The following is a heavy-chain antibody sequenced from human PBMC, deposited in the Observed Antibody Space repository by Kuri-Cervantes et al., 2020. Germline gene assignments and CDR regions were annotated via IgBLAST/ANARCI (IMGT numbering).Heavy chain of an antibody. CDR3: ARGIVSGSYGEFDP. J-gene: IGHJ5*02. CDR1: GLIFSTYG. V-gene: IGHV3-30-3*01. D-gene: IGHD1-26*01. CDR2: ISFDGTKT. Sequence: GESLKISCAASGLIFSTYGMHWVRQAPGKGLEWVAVISFDGTKTDYADSVKGRFTISRDNTKNSLYLQMNSLRDEDTAVYYCARGIVSGSYGEFDPWGQGTLVTVSS.